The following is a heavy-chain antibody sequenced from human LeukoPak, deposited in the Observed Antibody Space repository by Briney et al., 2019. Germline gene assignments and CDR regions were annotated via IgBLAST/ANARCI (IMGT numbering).Heavy chain of an antibody. J-gene: IGHJ5*02. CDR3: ARLRLVNWFGP. V-gene: IGHV4-39*01. D-gene: IGHD2-2*01. Sequence: PSETLSLTCTVSGGSISSSSYYWGWIRQPPGKGLEWIGSIYYSGSTYYNPSLKSRVTISVDTSKNQFSLKLSSVTAADTAVYYCARLRLVNWFGPWGQGTLVTVSS. CDR1: GGSISSSSYY. CDR2: IYYSGST.